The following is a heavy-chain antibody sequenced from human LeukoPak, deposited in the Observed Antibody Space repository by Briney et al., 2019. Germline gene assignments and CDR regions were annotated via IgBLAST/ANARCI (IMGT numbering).Heavy chain of an antibody. CDR3: ADERGCSSTSCYTDDNWFDP. CDR2: IIPIFGTA. V-gene: IGHV1-69*01. J-gene: IGHJ5*02. Sequence: ASVKVSCKASGGTFSSYAISWVRQAPGQGLEWMGGIIPIFGTANYAQKFQGRVTITADESTSTAYMELSSLRSEDTAVYYCADERGCSSTSCYTDDNWFDPWGQGTLVTVSS. D-gene: IGHD2-2*02. CDR1: GGTFSSYA.